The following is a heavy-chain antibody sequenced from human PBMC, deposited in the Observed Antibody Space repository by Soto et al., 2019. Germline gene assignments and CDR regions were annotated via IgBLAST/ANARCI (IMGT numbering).Heavy chain of an antibody. D-gene: IGHD6-13*01. V-gene: IGHV3-30-3*01. CDR2: ISYDGSNK. CDR3: ARDPYGSSWPLDY. Sequence: QVQLVESGGGVVQPGRSLRLSCAASGFTFSSYAMHWVRQAPGKGLEWVAVISYDGSNKYYADSVKGRFTISRDNSKNTLYLQMNSLRAEDTAVYYCARDPYGSSWPLDYWGQGTLVTVSS. CDR1: GFTFSSYA. J-gene: IGHJ4*02.